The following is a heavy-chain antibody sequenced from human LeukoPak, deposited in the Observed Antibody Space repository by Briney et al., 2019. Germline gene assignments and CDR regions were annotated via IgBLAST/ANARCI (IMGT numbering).Heavy chain of an antibody. Sequence: SETLSLTCTVSGGSISSYYWSWIRQPPGKGLEWIGYIYYSGSTNYNPSLKSRVTISVDTSKNQFSLKLSSVTAADTAVYYCATPAAPYDFWSGQRPGGAFDIWGQGTMVTVSS. J-gene: IGHJ3*02. CDR3: ATPAAPYDFWSGQRPGGAFDI. CDR2: IYYSGST. CDR1: GGSISSYY. V-gene: IGHV4-59*08. D-gene: IGHD3-3*01.